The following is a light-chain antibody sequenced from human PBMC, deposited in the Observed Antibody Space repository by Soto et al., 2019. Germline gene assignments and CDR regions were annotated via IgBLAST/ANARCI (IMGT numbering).Light chain of an antibody. CDR3: SSYTSTYTFV. V-gene: IGLV2-14*03. Sequence: QSALTQPASVSGSPGQSITISCTAIGSDVGAYNYVSWYQQHPGKAPKLIIYFVSNRPSGLSSRFSGSKSGNTASLTISGLQDEDEADYYCSSYTSTYTFVFGTGTKLTVL. CDR2: FVS. J-gene: IGLJ1*01. CDR1: GSDVGAYNY.